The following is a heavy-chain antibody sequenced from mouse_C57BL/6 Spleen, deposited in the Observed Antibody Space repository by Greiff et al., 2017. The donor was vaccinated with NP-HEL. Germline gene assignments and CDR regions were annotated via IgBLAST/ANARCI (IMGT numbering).Heavy chain of an antibody. CDR1: GFTFSSYG. CDR3: ARHRGPSTMVTYYFDY. V-gene: IGHV5-6*01. Sequence: EVHLVESGGDLVKPGGSLKLSCAASGFTFSSYGMSWVRQTPDKRLEWVATISSGGSYTYYPDSVKGRFTISRDNAKNTLYLQMSSLKSEDTAMYYCARHRGPSTMVTYYFDYWGQGTTLTVSS. CDR2: ISSGGSYT. D-gene: IGHD2-1*01. J-gene: IGHJ2*01.